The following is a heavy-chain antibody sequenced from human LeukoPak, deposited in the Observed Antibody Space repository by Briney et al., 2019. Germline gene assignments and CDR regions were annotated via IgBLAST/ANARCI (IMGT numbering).Heavy chain of an antibody. CDR2: IYYSGST. CDR1: GDSISSGDYY. D-gene: IGHD6-6*01. CDR3: AKGIDHIAARATVDY. J-gene: IGHJ4*02. Sequence: SQTLSLTCTVSGDSISSGDYYWSWIRQPPGKGLEWIGYIYYSGSTYYNPSLKSRPTISIDTSKNQCSLKLSSVTAADTAVYYCAKGIDHIAARATVDYWGQGTLVTVSS. V-gene: IGHV4-30-4*01.